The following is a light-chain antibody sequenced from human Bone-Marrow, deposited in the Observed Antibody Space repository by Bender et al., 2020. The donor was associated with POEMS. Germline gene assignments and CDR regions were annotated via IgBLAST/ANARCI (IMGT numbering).Light chain of an antibody. Sequence: QSALTQPASVSGSPRQSITISCTGTSSDVGSYNLVSWYQQHPGKAPKLMIYEVNERPSGVSNRFSGSKSGNTASLTISGLQAEDEADYYCSSYTTRSTPVFGTGTKVTVL. J-gene: IGLJ1*01. CDR2: EVN. CDR3: SSYTTRSTPV. CDR1: SSDVGSYNL. V-gene: IGLV2-14*02.